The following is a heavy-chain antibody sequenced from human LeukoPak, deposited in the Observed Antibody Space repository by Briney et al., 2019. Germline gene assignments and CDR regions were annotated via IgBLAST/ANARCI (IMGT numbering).Heavy chain of an antibody. CDR3: ARGSWSSSIDY. D-gene: IGHD6-6*01. V-gene: IGHV4-30-4*01. CDR2: IYYSGST. CDR1: GGSISSGDYY. Sequence: PSQTLSLTCTVSGGSISSGDYYWIRIRQPPGKGPEWIGYIYYSGSTYYNPSLKSRVTISGDTSKNQFSLKVNSVTAADTAVYYCARGSWSSSIDYWGQGTLVTVSS. J-gene: IGHJ4*02.